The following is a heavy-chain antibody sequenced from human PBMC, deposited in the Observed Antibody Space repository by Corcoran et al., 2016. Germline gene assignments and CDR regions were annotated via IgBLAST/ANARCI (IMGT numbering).Heavy chain of an antibody. CDR3: ARAGEITTIVVVANGFDY. Sequence: EVQLVESGGGLVKPGGSLRLSCAASGFTFSSYSMNWVRQAPGKGLEWVSSISSSSSYIYYADSVKGRFTISRDNAKNSLYLQMHRLRAEVTAVYYCARAGEITTIVVVANGFDYWGQGTLVTFSS. V-gene: IGHV3-21*01. J-gene: IGHJ4*02. D-gene: IGHD3-22*01. CDR1: GFTFSSYS. CDR2: ISSSSSYI.